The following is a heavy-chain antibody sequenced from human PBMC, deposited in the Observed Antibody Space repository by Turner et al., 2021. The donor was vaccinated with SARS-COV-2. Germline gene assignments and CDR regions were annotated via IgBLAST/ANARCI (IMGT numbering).Heavy chain of an antibody. J-gene: IGHJ4*02. D-gene: IGHD6-13*01. CDR2: ISYDGSNK. Sequence: QVQLVESGGGVVQPGRPLRLPCAASGFTFSSYGMHWVRQAPGKGLEWVAVISYDGSNKYYADSVKGRFTISRDNSKNTLYLQMNSLRAEDTAVYCCARLHTSSWYFDYWGQGTLVTVSS. CDR3: ARLHTSSWYFDY. V-gene: IGHV3-30*03. CDR1: GFTFSSYG.